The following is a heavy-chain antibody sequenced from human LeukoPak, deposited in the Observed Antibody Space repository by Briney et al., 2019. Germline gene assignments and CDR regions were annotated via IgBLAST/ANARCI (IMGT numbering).Heavy chain of an antibody. CDR3: ARGGSYHDPFDY. D-gene: IGHD1-26*01. J-gene: IGHJ4*02. CDR2: ISNSGGST. CDR1: GSTFNNYV. Sequence: GGSLRLSCAASGSTFNNYVMGWIRQAPGKGLEWVSVISNSGGSTYYADSVKGRFTISRDNSKNTMYLQMNSPRAEDTALYHCARGGSYHDPFDYWGQGTLVTVSS. V-gene: IGHV3-23*01.